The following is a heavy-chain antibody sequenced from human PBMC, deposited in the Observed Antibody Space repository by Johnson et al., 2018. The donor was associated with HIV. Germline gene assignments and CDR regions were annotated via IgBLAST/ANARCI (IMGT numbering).Heavy chain of an antibody. J-gene: IGHJ3*02. Sequence: QVQLVESGGGVVQPGRSLRLSCAASGFTFSSYGMHWVRQAPGKGLEWVAVISYDGSNKYYADSVKGRFTISRDNSKNTLYLQMNSLRAEDTAVYYCARPRAYSSSWFAFDSWGQGTMVTVSS. CDR2: ISYDGSNK. V-gene: IGHV3-30*03. CDR3: ARPRAYSSSWFAFDS. D-gene: IGHD6-13*01. CDR1: GFTFSSYG.